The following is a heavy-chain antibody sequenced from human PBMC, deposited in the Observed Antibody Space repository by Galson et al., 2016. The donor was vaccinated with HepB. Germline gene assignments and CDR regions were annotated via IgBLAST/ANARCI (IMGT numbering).Heavy chain of an antibody. D-gene: IGHD6-13*01. CDR1: GGSISSSKYY. Sequence: ETLSLTCTVSGGSISSSKYYWGWIRQPPGKGLEWIGSIYYSGSTCYNPSLESRVTISIDTSKDQFSLKLSSVTAADTAVYYCARDTGIAAAGGFFDYWGQGTLVSVSS. CDR2: IYYSGST. V-gene: IGHV4-39*07. J-gene: IGHJ4*02. CDR3: ARDTGIAAAGGFFDY.